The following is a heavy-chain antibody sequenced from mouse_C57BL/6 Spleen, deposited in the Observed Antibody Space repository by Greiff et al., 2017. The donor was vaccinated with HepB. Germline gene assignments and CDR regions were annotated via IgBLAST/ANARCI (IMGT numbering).Heavy chain of an antibody. V-gene: IGHV1-64*01. J-gene: IGHJ2*01. Sequence: QVQLQQPGAELVKPGASVKLSCKASGYTFTSYWMHWVKQRPGQGLEWIGMIHPNSGSTNYNEKFKSKATLTADKSSSTAYMQLSSLTSEDSAVYYCARVITTVASYYFDYWGQGTTLTVSS. CDR3: ARVITTVASYYFDY. CDR2: IHPNSGST. CDR1: GYTFTSYW. D-gene: IGHD1-1*01.